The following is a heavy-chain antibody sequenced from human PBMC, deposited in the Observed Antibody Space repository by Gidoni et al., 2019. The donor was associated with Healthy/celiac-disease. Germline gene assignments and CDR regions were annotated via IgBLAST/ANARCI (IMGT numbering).Heavy chain of an antibody. Sequence: QVQLQQWGAGLLKPSETLSLTCAVYGGSFSGYYWSWIRQPPGKGLEWIGEINHSGSTNYNPSLKSRVTISVDTSKNQFSLKLSSVTAADTAVYYCARVLKRGIAAAGADYWGQGTLVTVSS. V-gene: IGHV4-34*01. J-gene: IGHJ4*02. CDR1: GGSFSGYY. D-gene: IGHD6-13*01. CDR3: ARVLKRGIAAAGADY. CDR2: INHSGST.